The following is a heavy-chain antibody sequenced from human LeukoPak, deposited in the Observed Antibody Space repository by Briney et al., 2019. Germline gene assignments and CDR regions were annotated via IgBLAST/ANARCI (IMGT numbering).Heavy chain of an antibody. V-gene: IGHV3-30*04. D-gene: IGHD6-19*01. CDR1: GFTFSSYA. J-gene: IGHJ4*02. Sequence: GRSLRLSCAASGFTFSSYAMHWARQAPGKGLEWVAVISYDGSNKYYADSVKGRFTISRDNSKNTLYLQMNSLRAEDTAVYYCARDLYGSSGWYNVLDYWGQGTLVTVSS. CDR2: ISYDGSNK. CDR3: ARDLYGSSGWYNVLDY.